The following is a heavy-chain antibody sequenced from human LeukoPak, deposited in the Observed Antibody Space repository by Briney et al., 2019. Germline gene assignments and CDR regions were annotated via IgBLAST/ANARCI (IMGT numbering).Heavy chain of an antibody. CDR2: INHSGST. Sequence: SETLSLTCAVYGGSFSGYYWSWIRQPPGKGLEWIGEINHSGSTNYNPSLKSRVTISVDTSKNQFSLKLSSVTAEDTAVYYCARGPHYYDSSGYLGDYWGQGTLVTVSS. CDR3: ARGPHYYDSSGYLGDY. V-gene: IGHV4-34*01. D-gene: IGHD3-22*01. CDR1: GGSFSGYY. J-gene: IGHJ4*02.